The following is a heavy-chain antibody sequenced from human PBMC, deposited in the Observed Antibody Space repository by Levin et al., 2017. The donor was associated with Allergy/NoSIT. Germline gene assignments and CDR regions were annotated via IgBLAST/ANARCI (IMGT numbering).Heavy chain of an antibody. CDR2: IVFDGNDQ. J-gene: IGHJ3*01. CDR1: GFQFRLSG. V-gene: IGHV3-30*18. Sequence: LSLPCAASGFQFRLSGMHWVRQAPGKGLEWVALIVFDGNDQYYADSVKGRFTISRDNSKNTLYLQMSSLRENDTAIYYCAKRGYCSGNTCQSHDAIDGLGQGKMGIVSS. D-gene: IGHD2-15*01. CDR3: AKRGYCSGNTCQSHDAIDG.